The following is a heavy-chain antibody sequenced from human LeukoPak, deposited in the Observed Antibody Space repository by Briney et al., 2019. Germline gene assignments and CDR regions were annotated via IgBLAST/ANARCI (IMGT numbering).Heavy chain of an antibody. V-gene: IGHV1-69*05. J-gene: IGHJ4*02. CDR2: IIPIFGTA. Sequence: SVKVSCKASEGTFSSYAISWVRQAPGQGLEWMGRIIPIFGTANYAQKFQGRVTITTDESTSTAYMELSSLRSEDTAVYYCARSFSSGWYGGFDYWGQGTLVTVSS. CDR3: ARSFSSGWYGGFDY. D-gene: IGHD6-19*01. CDR1: EGTFSSYA.